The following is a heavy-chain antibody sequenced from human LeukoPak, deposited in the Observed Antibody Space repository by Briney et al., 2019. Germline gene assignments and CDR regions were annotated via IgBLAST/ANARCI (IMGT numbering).Heavy chain of an antibody. V-gene: IGHV3-23*01. J-gene: IGHJ3*02. CDR3: ASRTWTGAGYYAFDI. Sequence: GGSLRLSCAASGFTFTNYAVSWVRQAPGKGLEWVSAGGSGGGTYYADSVKGRFIISRDNSGNTLSLQMNSLRVEDTAVYFCASRTWTGAGYYAFDIWGQGTMVTVSS. CDR2: GGSGGGT. CDR1: GFTFTNYA. D-gene: IGHD3/OR15-3a*01.